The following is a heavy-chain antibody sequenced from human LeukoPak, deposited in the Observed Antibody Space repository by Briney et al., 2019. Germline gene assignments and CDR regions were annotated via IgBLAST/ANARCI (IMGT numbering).Heavy chain of an antibody. CDR2: ISSSSSYI. CDR3: AARGGGYDSSGYGTRLGGDY. Sequence: PGGSLRLSCAASGFTFSSYSMNWVRQAPGKGLEWVSSISSSSSYIYYADSVKGRFTIARDNAKNSLYLQMNSLRAEDTAVYYRAARGGGYDSSGYGTRLGGDYWGQGTLVTVSS. CDR1: GFTFSSYS. D-gene: IGHD3-22*01. V-gene: IGHV3-21*01. J-gene: IGHJ4*02.